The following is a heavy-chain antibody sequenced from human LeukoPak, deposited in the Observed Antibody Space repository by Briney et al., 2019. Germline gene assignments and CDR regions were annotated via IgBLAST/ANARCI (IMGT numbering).Heavy chain of an antibody. Sequence: GGSLRLSCAASGFTFSSYGMHWVRQAPGKGLEWVAVISYDGSNKYYADSVKGPFTISRDNSKNTLYLQMNSLRAEDTAVYYCASSSGWIDYWGQGTLVTVSS. CDR1: GFTFSSYG. V-gene: IGHV3-30-3*01. D-gene: IGHD6-19*01. CDR3: ASSSGWIDY. CDR2: ISYDGSNK. J-gene: IGHJ4*02.